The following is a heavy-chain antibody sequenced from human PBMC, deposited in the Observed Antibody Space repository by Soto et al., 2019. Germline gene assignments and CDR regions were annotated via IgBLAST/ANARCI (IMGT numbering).Heavy chain of an antibody. CDR2: LSGSGDLT. V-gene: IGHV3-23*01. Sequence: EVQVLESGGVLVQPGGSLRLTCSVSGFTFSTSSMHWVLQAPGKALEWVSSLSGSGDLTYYADSVKGLFTTSRANSKSTVYLQMNSLRVEDTAVYHGAKGWDISIADEFDIWGQGTMVTVSS. CDR1: GFTFSTSS. D-gene: IGHD1-26*01. J-gene: IGHJ3*02. CDR3: AKGWDISIADEFDI.